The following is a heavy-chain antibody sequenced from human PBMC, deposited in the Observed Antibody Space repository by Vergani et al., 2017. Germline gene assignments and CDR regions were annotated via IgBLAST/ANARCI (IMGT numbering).Heavy chain of an antibody. CDR3: PRYRLGYLNV. D-gene: IGHD3-16*02. CDR2: VMPSGMT. V-gene: IGHV4-61*02. CDR1: GFSVSNSDYF. Sequence: QVQLQESSPGVVKPSQTLSLTCTVSGFSVSNSDYFWTWIRQPAGKGLERIGRVMPSGMTNYNPSLESRATMSVDTSKDNFSLRLDSVTVADTAVYYCPRYRLGYLNVWGKGTTVIVSS. J-gene: IGHJ6*03.